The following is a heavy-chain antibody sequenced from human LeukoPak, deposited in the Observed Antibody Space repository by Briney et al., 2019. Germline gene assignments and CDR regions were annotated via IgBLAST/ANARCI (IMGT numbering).Heavy chain of an antibody. Sequence: SETLSLTCTVSGGSISSSSYYWGWIRQPPGKGLEWIGSIYYSGSTHYNPSLKSRVTISVDTSKNQFSLKLSSVTAADTAVYYCAGHEWPGPSWRYVFGRNWFDPWGQGTLVTVSS. CDR3: AGHEWPGPSWRYVFGRNWFDP. V-gene: IGHV4-39*01. D-gene: IGHD2-2*01. CDR2: IYYSGST. J-gene: IGHJ5*02. CDR1: GGSISSSSYY.